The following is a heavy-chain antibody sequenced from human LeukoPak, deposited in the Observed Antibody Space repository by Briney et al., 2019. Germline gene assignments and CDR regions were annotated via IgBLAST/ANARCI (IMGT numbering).Heavy chain of an antibody. J-gene: IGHJ6*04. CDR1: GFTFSSYE. D-gene: IGHD3-10*02. CDR2: ISSSGSTI. V-gene: IGHV3-48*03. CDR3: AELGITMIGGV. Sequence: GGSLRLSCAASGFTFSSYEMNWVRQAPGKGLEWVSYISSSGSTIYYADSVKGRFTISRDNDKNSLYLQMNSLRAEDTAVYYCAELGITMIGGVWGKETTVTISS.